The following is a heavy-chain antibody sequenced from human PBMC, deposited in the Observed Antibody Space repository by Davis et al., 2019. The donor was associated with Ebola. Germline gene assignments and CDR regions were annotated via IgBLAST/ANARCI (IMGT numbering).Heavy chain of an antibody. CDR2: IYSGGST. V-gene: IGHV3-53*01. J-gene: IGHJ4*02. Sequence: PGGSLRLSCAASGFTFSSYAMSWVRQAPGKGLEWVSVIYSGGSTYYADSVKGRFTISRDNSKNTLYLQMNNLRAEDTAVYYCASRSFSEADYWGQGTLVTVSS. CDR1: GFTFSSYA. CDR3: ASRSFSEADY. D-gene: IGHD2/OR15-2a*01.